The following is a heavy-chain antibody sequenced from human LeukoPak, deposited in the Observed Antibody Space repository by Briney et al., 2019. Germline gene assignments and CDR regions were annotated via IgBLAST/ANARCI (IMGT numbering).Heavy chain of an antibody. D-gene: IGHD4-23*01. CDR3: ARGRVRWLQGQGAFDI. CDR1: GFTFDDYG. J-gene: IGHJ3*02. CDR2: ISSSGSTK. Sequence: GGSLRLSCAASGFTFDDYGMSWVRQAPGKGLEWVSDISSSGSTKDYADSVKGRFTISRDNAKDSLYLQMNSLRVEDTAVYYCARGRVRWLQGQGAFDIWGQGTMVTVSS. V-gene: IGHV3-48*03.